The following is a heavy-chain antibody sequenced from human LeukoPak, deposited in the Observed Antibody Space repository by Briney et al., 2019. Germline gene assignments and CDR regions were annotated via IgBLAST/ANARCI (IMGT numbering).Heavy chain of an antibody. CDR3: ARDPGYNILTGYYND. CDR2: ISSGAGNI. CDR1: GFTFSDYY. D-gene: IGHD3-9*01. Sequence: PGGSLRLSCAASGFTFSDYYMSWVRQAPGKGLEWVSYISSGAGNIYYADSVKGRFTISRDNAKNSLYLQMNSLRAEDTAVYYCARDPGYNILTGYYNDWGQGNLVTVSS. J-gene: IGHJ4*02. V-gene: IGHV3-11*01.